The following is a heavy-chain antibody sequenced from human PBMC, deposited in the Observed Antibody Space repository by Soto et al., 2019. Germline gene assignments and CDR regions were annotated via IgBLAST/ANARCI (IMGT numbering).Heavy chain of an antibody. CDR2: INPNSGGT. CDR1: GYTFTGYY. Sequence: GASVKVSCKASGYTFTGYYMHWVRQAPGQGLEWMGWINPNSGGTNYAQKFQGWVTMTRDTSISTAYMELSRLRSDDTAVYYCAREAPRTGASRNLLLDYWGQGTLVTVSS. D-gene: IGHD1-1*01. J-gene: IGHJ4*02. CDR3: AREAPRTGASRNLLLDY. V-gene: IGHV1-2*04.